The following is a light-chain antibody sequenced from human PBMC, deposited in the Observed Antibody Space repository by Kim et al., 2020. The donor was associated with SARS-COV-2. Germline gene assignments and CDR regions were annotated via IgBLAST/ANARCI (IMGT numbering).Light chain of an antibody. CDR3: QQYYTYPRT. CDR2: KTS. Sequence: DIQMTQSPSTLSASVGDKVTITCRASQSIETWLAWYQQKSGKAPKLLIYKTSNLDSGVPSRFSGSGSGTEFTLTISSLQPDDFATYYCQQYYTYPRTFGLGTKVDIK. V-gene: IGKV1-5*03. CDR1: QSIETW. J-gene: IGKJ1*01.